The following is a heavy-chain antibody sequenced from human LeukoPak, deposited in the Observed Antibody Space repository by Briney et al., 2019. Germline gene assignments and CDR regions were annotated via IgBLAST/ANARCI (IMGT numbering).Heavy chain of an antibody. V-gene: IGHV1-46*01. CDR3: ARDQIAARSIAYYYYYGMDV. CDR2: INRSGGST. D-gene: IGHD6-6*01. J-gene: IGHJ6*02. CDR1: GYTFTSYY. Sequence: ASVKVSCKASGYTFTSYYMHWVRQAPGQGLEWMGIINRSGGSTSYAQKFQGRVTMTRDTSTSTVYMELSSLRSEDTAVYYCARDQIAARSIAYYYYYGMDVWGQGTTVTVSS.